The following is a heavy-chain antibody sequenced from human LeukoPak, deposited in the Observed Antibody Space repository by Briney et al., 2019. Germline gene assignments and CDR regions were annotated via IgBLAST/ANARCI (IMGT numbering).Heavy chain of an antibody. CDR1: GAPISSNNW. CDR2: IYHSGST. J-gene: IGHJ4*02. CDR3: ASAEPRGIIWYPY. V-gene: IGHV4-4*02. D-gene: IGHD6-13*01. Sequence: SETLSLTCAVSGAPISSNNWWWSWIRQPPGKGLEWIGEIYHSGSTNYNPSLKNRVTMSVDKSKNQFSLKLSSVTAADTAVYYCASAEPRGIIWYPYWGQGTLVTVSS.